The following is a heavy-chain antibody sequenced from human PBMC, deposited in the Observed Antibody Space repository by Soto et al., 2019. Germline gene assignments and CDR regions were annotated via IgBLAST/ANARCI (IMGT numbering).Heavy chain of an antibody. CDR3: ARDARGDEAPMDY. CDR1: GYTFTGYY. D-gene: IGHD3-10*01. CDR2: INPNSGGT. V-gene: IGHV1-2*04. J-gene: IGHJ4*02. Sequence: QVQLVQSGAEVKKPGASVKVSCKASGYTFTGYYMHWVRQAPGQGLEWMGWINPNSGGTNYAQKVQGWVTMTRDTSISKAYMELSRLRSDDTPGYYCARDARGDEAPMDYWGPGTLVTVSS.